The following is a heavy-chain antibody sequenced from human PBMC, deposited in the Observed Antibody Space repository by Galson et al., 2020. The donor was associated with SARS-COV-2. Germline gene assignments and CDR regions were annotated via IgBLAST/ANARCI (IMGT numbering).Heavy chain of an antibody. Sequence: ASVKVSCKASGYTFTGYYMHWVRQAPGQGLEWMGWINPNSGGTNYAQKFQGRVTMTRDTSISTAYMELSRLRSDDTAVYYCARDGNDVWLGELLQITPRLLYYFDYWGQGTLVTVSS. CDR1: GYTFTGYY. J-gene: IGHJ4*02. CDR3: ARDGNDVWLGELLQITPRLLYYFDY. D-gene: IGHD3-10*01. CDR2: INPNSGGT. V-gene: IGHV1-2*02.